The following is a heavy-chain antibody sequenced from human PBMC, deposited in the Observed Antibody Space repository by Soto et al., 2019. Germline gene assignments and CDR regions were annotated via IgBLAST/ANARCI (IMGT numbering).Heavy chain of an antibody. V-gene: IGHV5-10-1*01. D-gene: IGHD2-2*01. CDR2: IDPSDSNT. J-gene: IGHJ6*02. CDR1: GYSFTSYW. Sequence: PGESLKISCKGSGYSFTSYWITWVRQMPGKGLECMGGIDPSDSNTNYSPSFQGHVTISADRPITTAYLQWSSLKASDTAMYYCASTSGVVVPAATHYYYYGMDVWGQGTTVTVSS. CDR3: ASTSGVVVPAATHYYYYGMDV.